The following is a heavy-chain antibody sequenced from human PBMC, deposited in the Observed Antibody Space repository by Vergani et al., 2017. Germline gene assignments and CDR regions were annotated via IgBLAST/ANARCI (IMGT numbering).Heavy chain of an antibody. J-gene: IGHJ6*02. CDR3: ARGFPETTRLEGFDV. CDR2: INPSRGST. Sequence: QGQLAQSGAEVKKPGSSVKVSCKASGGTFSSNSISWVRQAPGQGLEWMGIINPSRGSTNYAQQFQGRVTMTRDTSTSTVYMELSSLRSEDTAVYYCARGFPETTRLEGFDVWGQGTTVIVSS. CDR1: GGTFSSNS. D-gene: IGHD1-1*01. V-gene: IGHV1-46*01.